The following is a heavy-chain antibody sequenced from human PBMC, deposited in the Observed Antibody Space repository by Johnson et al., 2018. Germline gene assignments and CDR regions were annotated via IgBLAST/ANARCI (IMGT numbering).Heavy chain of an antibody. CDR1: GFTFSTYT. D-gene: IGHD3-16*01. V-gene: IGHV3-21*01. CDR3: ARWGPFDS. CDR2: ISSSSSYV. Sequence: EVQLVESGGGLVKPGGSLRLSCAASGFTFSTYTMHWVRQAPGKGLEWVSAISSSSSYVYYADSVQGRFIISRDNAKDSLYRQMNSLRDEETAVYYWARWGPFDSWGQGTLITVSS. J-gene: IGHJ4*02.